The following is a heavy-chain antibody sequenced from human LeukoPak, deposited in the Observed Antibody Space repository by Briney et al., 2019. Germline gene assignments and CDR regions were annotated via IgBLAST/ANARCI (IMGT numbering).Heavy chain of an antibody. CDR1: GGSISSYY. D-gene: IGHD6-19*01. J-gene: IGHJ3*02. Sequence: SETLSLTCTVSGGSISSYYWSWIRQPPGKGLEWIGCIYYSGSTNYNPSLKSRVTISVDTSKNQFSLKLSSVTAADTAVYYCARDRQQWLVRGAFDIWGQGTMFTVSS. V-gene: IGHV4-59*01. CDR3: ARDRQQWLVRGAFDI. CDR2: IYYSGST.